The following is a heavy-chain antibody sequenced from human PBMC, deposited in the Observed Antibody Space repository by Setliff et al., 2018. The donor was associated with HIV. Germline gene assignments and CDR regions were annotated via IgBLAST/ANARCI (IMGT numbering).Heavy chain of an antibody. Sequence: SETLSLTCTVSGSSISSNYYWAWIRQAPGKGLEWIGCIDASANTSYIPSLKSRATISIDTSKNQLSQKLRSVTAADTAVYYCARIGSGWSVGWFDPWGQGTLVTVSS. CDR1: GSSISSNYY. D-gene: IGHD6-13*01. V-gene: IGHV4-38-2*02. J-gene: IGHJ5*02. CDR2: IDASANT. CDR3: ARIGSGWSVGWFDP.